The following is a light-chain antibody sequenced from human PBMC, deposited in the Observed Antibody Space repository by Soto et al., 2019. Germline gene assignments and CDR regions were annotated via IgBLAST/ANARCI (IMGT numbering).Light chain of an antibody. J-gene: IGLJ1*01. CDR1: SSDVGGYNF. V-gene: IGLV2-14*01. CDR3: SSYTSISTYV. Sequence: QSALPQPASVSGSPGQSITISCTGTSSDVGGYNFVSWYQQHPDKAPKLMIYDVTNRPSGVSNRFSGSKSGNTASLTISGLQAEDEADYYCSSYTSISTYVFGTGTKVT. CDR2: DVT.